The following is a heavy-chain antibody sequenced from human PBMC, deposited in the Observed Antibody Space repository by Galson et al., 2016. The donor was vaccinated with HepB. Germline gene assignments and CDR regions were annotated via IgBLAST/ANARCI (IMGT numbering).Heavy chain of an antibody. Sequence: SLRLSCATSGFTSSSYGMHWVRQAPGKGLEWVAVIWDAGSNKYYADSVKGRFTISRDNSNNTLYLQMNSLRVEGTAIYYCARDPTRWSSSLEYWGQGTLVAVSS. D-gene: IGHD4-23*01. J-gene: IGHJ4*02. CDR3: ARDPTRWSSSLEY. CDR1: GFTSSSYG. CDR2: IWDAGSNK. V-gene: IGHV3-33*01.